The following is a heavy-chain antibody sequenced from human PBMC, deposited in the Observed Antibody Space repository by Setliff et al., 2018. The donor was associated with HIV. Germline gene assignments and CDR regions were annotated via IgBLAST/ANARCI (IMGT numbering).Heavy chain of an antibody. V-gene: IGHV4-34*01. CDR2: INHSGST. J-gene: IGHJ3*02. Sequence: TSETLSLTCAVYGASFSDYYWSWIRQSPGKGLEWIGEINHSGSTKYNPSLKSRVTISVDTSKNQFSLRLYSVTAADTAVYYCARAYEGSSPGGAFDIWGQGTMVTVSS. CDR1: GASFSDYY. D-gene: IGHD6-6*01. CDR3: ARAYEGSSPGGAFDI.